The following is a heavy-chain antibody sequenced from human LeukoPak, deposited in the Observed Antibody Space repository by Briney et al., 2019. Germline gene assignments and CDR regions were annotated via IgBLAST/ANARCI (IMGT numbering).Heavy chain of an antibody. V-gene: IGHV3-7*01. CDR2: IKQDGSQK. CDR1: GFTFSNYW. J-gene: IGHJ4*02. D-gene: IGHD6-6*01. CDR3: ARIAYSSSSVDY. Sequence: GGSLRLSCAASGFTFSNYWMSWVRQAPGKGLEWVANIKQDGSQKYYLDSVRGRFSISRDNPKNSVYLQMNSLRAEDTAVYYCARIAYSSSSVDYWGQGTLVTVSS.